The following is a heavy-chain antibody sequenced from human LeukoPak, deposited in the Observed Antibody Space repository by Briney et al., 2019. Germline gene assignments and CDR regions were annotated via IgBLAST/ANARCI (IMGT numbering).Heavy chain of an antibody. D-gene: IGHD2-15*01. J-gene: IGHJ4*02. Sequence: GGSLRLSCAASGFTFKNSWMSWVRQAPGKGLEWVANINQDGDEKYYVDSVKGRFTISRDDAQTSVYLQLSSLRPEDTAVYYCAKNKGWELPAELDSWGQGALVTVSS. CDR3: AKNKGWELPAELDS. CDR1: GFTFKNSW. V-gene: IGHV3-7*01. CDR2: INQDGDEK.